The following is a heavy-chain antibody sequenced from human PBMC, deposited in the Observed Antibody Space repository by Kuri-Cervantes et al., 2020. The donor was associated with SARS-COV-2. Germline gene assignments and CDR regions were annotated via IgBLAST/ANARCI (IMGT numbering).Heavy chain of an antibody. CDR3: ARGKDIVATIDAFVY. V-gene: IGHV4-4*07. J-gene: IGHJ4*02. D-gene: IGHD5-12*01. CDR1: GGSISSYY. CDR2: IYTSGST. Sequence: SETLSLTCTVSGGSISSYYWSWIRQPAGKGLEWIGRIYTSGSTNYNPSLKSRVTMSVDTSKNQFSLKLSSVTAADTAVYYCARGKDIVATIDAFVYWGQGTLVTVSS.